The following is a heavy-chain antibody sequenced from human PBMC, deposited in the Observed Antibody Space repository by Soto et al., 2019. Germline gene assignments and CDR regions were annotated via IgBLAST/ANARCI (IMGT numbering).Heavy chain of an antibody. CDR1: GVSISSSSDY. CDR2: IYYSGST. V-gene: IGHV4-39*01. J-gene: IGHJ6*03. CDR3: ARPRNYYYYYMDV. Sequence: QLQLQESGPGLVKPSETLSLTCTVSGVSISSSSDYWGWIRQPPGKGLEWIGSIYYSGSTYYNPSLKSRVTTSVDTSKNQFSLKLSSVTAADTAVYYCARPRNYYYYYMDVWGKGTTVTVSS.